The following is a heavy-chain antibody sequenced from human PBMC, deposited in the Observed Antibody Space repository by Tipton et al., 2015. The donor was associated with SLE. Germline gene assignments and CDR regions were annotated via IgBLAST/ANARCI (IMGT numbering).Heavy chain of an antibody. V-gene: IGHV3-48*03. CDR2: ISRSTGTT. D-gene: IGHD3-3*01. J-gene: IGHJ4*02. CDR1: GFTLSNYE. Sequence: SLRLSCVASGFTLSNYEMSWVRQAPGKGLEWLSYISRSTGTTYSADSVKGRFTISRDNAKDSLHLHMSRLTAEDAAVYYCASHSPYNFWSGYFGYWGQGTLVTVSS. CDR3: ASHSPYNFWSGYFGY.